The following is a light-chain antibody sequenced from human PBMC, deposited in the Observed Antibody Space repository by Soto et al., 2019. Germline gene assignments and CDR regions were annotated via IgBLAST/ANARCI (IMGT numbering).Light chain of an antibody. CDR1: QSVSSSY. CDR3: QQYGSSPRIT. V-gene: IGKV3-20*01. CDR2: GAS. Sequence: EIVLTQSTGTLSLSPGERATLSCRVSQSVSSSYLAWYQQKPGQAPRLLIYGASSRATGIPDRFSGSGSGTDSTLTISRLEPEDFAVYYCQQYGSSPRITFGQRTRLEIK. J-gene: IGKJ5*01.